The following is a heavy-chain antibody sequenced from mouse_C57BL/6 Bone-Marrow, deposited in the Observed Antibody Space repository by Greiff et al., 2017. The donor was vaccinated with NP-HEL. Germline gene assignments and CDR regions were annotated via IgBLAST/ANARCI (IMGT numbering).Heavy chain of an antibody. CDR1: GYTFTSYG. CDR3: ASADGYYVYFGY. Sequence: VQLQQSGAELARPGASVKLSCKASGYTFTSYGISWVKQRTGQGLEWIGEIYPRSGNTYYNEKFKGKATLTADKSSSTAYMELRSLTSEDSAVYFCASADGYYVYFGYWGQGTTLTVSS. CDR2: IYPRSGNT. J-gene: IGHJ2*01. D-gene: IGHD2-3*01. V-gene: IGHV1-81*01.